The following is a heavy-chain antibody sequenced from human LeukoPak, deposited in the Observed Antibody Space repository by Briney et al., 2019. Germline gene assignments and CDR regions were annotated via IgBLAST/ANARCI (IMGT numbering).Heavy chain of an antibody. V-gene: IGHV4-61*02. CDR2: IYTSGST. J-gene: IGHJ3*02. Sequence: PSETLSLTCTVSGGSISSGSYYWSWIRQPAGKGLEWIGRIYTSGSTNYNPSLKSRVTISVDTSKNQFSLKLSSVTAADTAVYYCARPSLLRGAARLGAFDIWGQGTMVTVSS. CDR1: GGSISSGSYY. CDR3: ARPSLLRGAARLGAFDI. D-gene: IGHD6-6*01.